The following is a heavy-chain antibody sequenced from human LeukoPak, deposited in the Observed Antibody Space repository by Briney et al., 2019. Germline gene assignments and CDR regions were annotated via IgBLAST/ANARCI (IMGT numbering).Heavy chain of an antibody. CDR3: AADDQQLML. CDR1: AFTYISCV. V-gene: IGHV1-58*02. D-gene: IGHD2-2*01. Sequence: SVKVSCKSSAFTYISCVIHGVRQARGQDREWVGWIVLGSGEANYAQKFQKRVTITRDLATRTVYMELSSLTSEDTAVYYCAADDQQLMLWGQGTLVTVSS. J-gene: IGHJ4*02. CDR2: IVLGSGEA.